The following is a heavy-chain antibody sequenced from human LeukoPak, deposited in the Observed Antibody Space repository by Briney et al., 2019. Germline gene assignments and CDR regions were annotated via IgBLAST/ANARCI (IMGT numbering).Heavy chain of an antibody. Sequence: GGSLRLSCVASGFTFSDHSMMWVRQAPGKGLEWVANIKRDGSEKNYVDSVRGRFTVSRDNRENSLYLHLNSLGVEDTAVYYCARGSVVDESGSHYRWFDLWGQGSLVTVSS. CDR3: ARGSVVDESGSHYRWFDL. J-gene: IGHJ5*01. CDR2: IKRDGSEK. D-gene: IGHD3-10*01. CDR1: GFTFSDHS. V-gene: IGHV3-7*01.